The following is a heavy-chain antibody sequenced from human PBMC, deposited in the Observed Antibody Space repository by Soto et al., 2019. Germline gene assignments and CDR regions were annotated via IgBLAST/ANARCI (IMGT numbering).Heavy chain of an antibody. CDR3: ARDIWGRGNWTDALGY. D-gene: IGHD1-20*01. CDR2: IWYEGSNK. Sequence: QVQLVESGGGVVQPGRSLRLSCAASGFTFSSYGMHWVRQAPGKGLELVAVIWYEGSNKYYADTVKGRFTISRDNSNNTLYLQMNRLRAEDTAVYYCARDIWGRGNWTDALGYWGQGTLVTVSS. J-gene: IGHJ4*02. CDR1: GFTFSSYG. V-gene: IGHV3-33*01.